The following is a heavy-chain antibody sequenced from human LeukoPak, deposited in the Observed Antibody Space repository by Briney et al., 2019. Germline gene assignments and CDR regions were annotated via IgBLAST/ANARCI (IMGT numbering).Heavy chain of an antibody. CDR3: ARDMTTTPGPYDY. J-gene: IGHJ4*02. Sequence: SETLSLTCAVSGGSFTGYHWSWIRQSPGKGLEWIGEISHAGSTTYNPSLKSRVIISLDTSKNHVSLSLSSLTAADTAVYYCARDMTTTPGPYDYWGQGALVTVSS. D-gene: IGHD4-11*01. CDR1: GGSFTGYH. CDR2: ISHAGST. V-gene: IGHV4-34*01.